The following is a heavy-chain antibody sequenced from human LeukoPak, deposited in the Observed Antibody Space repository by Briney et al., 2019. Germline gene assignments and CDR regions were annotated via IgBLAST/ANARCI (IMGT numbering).Heavy chain of an antibody. CDR1: RFTFRNYA. CDR3: AKGNYYDSFSYLYYFDY. J-gene: IGHJ4*02. D-gene: IGHD3-22*01. Sequence: GGSLRLSCAASRFTFRNYAMNWVRQAPGKGLEWVSQISGSGGSTYYADSVKGRFTISRDNSKNTLYLQMNSLRVEDTAVYYCAKGNYYDSFSYLYYFDYWGQGTLVTVSS. V-gene: IGHV3-23*01. CDR2: ISGSGGST.